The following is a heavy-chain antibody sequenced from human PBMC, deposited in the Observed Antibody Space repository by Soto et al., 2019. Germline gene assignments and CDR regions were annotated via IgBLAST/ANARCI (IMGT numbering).Heavy chain of an antibody. D-gene: IGHD3-22*01. CDR1: GDSISNSRFY. CDR2: IYHTGNA. CDR3: ARDFFDSSDYTTNGFDP. Sequence: QLQLQESGPGQVKSSETLSLTCSVSGDSISNSRFYWAWIRQPPGEGLEWIGSIYHTGNAYYNPSLKSRVTISVDTSKNQFSLKLTSVTAAAAALYYCARDFFDSSDYTTNGFDPWGQGTLVTVSS. J-gene: IGHJ5*02. V-gene: IGHV4-39*01.